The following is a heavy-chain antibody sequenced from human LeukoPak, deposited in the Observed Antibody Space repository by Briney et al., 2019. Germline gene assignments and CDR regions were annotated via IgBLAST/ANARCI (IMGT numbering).Heavy chain of an antibody. J-gene: IGHJ4*02. V-gene: IGHV3-23*01. CDR2: ISASGDNT. CDR3: AKRFWSATRCLHFVY. Sequence: GGPLTLSCAASGLPFAGYDMSWLRQAPGRGLEWLSDISASGDNTYYAGSVKGRFTISRDNSKNTLYLQMDILRAEDTGVYYCAKRFWSATRCLHFVYWGQGTLVTVSS. D-gene: IGHD3-3*01. CDR1: GLPFAGYD.